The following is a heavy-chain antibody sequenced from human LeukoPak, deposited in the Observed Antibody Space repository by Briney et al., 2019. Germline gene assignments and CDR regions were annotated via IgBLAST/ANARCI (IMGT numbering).Heavy chain of an antibody. J-gene: IGHJ4*02. D-gene: IGHD6-19*01. Sequence: GASVKVSCKASGYTFTIYYMHWVRQAPGQGLEWRGIIHPSGGTTSYAQRFQGRVTMTRDTSTSTIYMELSSLRSEDTAVYYCARGRPYSSGWYAIDYWGQGTLVTVSS. CDR2: IHPSGGTT. CDR3: ARGRPYSSGWYAIDY. CDR1: GYTFTIYY. V-gene: IGHV1-46*01.